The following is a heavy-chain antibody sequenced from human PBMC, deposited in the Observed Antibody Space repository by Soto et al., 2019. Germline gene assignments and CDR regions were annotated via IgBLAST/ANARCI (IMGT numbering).Heavy chain of an antibody. D-gene: IGHD6-6*01. Sequence: GGSLRLSCAASGFIFDDYAMHWVRQAPGKGLEWVAVISGNSGSLGYADSVKGRFTTSRDNAKNSLYLQMNRLRAEDTALYYCAKDRYSSSAYYYYGMDAWGQGTTVTVSS. CDR3: AKDRYSSSAYYYYGMDA. CDR1: GFIFDDYA. V-gene: IGHV3-9*01. J-gene: IGHJ6*02. CDR2: ISGNSGSL.